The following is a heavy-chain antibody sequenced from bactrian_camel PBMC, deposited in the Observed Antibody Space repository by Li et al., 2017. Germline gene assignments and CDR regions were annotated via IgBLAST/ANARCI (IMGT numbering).Heavy chain of an antibody. CDR2: QRDAAT. CDR1: GVTYKGVC. J-gene: IGHJ4*01. D-gene: IGHD3*01. V-gene: IGHV3S31*01. Sequence: VQLVESGGGSVQAGGSLRLSCVTSGVTYKGVCVAWFRQAPGKEPEGVAAQRDAATYYADSVKGRFSISRDIASRTLYLQMSNLKPEDTALYYCAGLSKGTQVTVS.